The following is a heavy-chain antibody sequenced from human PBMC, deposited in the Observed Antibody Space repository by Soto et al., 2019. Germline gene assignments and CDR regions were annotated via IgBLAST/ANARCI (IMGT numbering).Heavy chain of an antibody. Sequence: SVKVSCKASGGTFSSYAISWVRQAPGQGLEWMGGIIPIFGTANYAQKFQGRVTITADESTSTAYMELSSLRSEDTAVYYCTRAVGATSSYYYYGMDVWGQGTTVTVSS. CDR3: TRAVGATSSYYYYGMDV. V-gene: IGHV1-69*13. J-gene: IGHJ6*02. D-gene: IGHD1-26*01. CDR2: IIPIFGTA. CDR1: GGTFSSYA.